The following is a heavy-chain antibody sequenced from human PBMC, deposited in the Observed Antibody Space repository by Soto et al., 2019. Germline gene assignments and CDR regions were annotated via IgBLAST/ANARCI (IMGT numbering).Heavy chain of an antibody. J-gene: IGHJ6*02. Sequence: EVQLVESGGGLVQTGRSLRLSCAASGFTFDDYAMHWVRQRPGRGLEWVSGITWNSDEIGYPDSVKGRFSISRDNAKKYLYLQMNSLRPDDTALYYCAASRGFDSSGHSGYYYGMDVWGQGTTVTVSS. CDR3: AASRGFDSSGHSGYYYGMDV. V-gene: IGHV3-9*01. CDR2: ITWNSDEI. D-gene: IGHD3-22*01. CDR1: GFTFDDYA.